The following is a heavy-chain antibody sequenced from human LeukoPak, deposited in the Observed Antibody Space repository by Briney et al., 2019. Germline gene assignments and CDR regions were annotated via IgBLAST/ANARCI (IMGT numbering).Heavy chain of an antibody. D-gene: IGHD6-13*01. J-gene: IGHJ5*02. CDR3: ARVIPQRIAAAANWFDP. V-gene: IGHV4-4*02. CDR2: IYHSGST. CDR1: GGSISSSNW. Sequence: PSETLSLTCAVSGGSISSSNWWSWVRQPPGKGLEWIGEIYHSGSTNYNPSLKSRVTISVDKSKNQFSLKLSSVTAADTAVYYCARVIPQRIAAAANWFDPWGQGTLVTVSS.